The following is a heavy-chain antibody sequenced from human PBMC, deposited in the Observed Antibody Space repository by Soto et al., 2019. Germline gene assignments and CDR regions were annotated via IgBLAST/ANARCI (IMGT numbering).Heavy chain of an antibody. J-gene: IGHJ6*02. CDR3: AKGQRGSSVGMDV. V-gene: IGHV3-30*18. CDR2: LSDDGVYT. CDR1: GFTRGYYG. D-gene: IGHD3-22*01. Sequence: QMRLVESGGGVVQPGRSLRLSCLVSGFTRGYYGTHWVRQAPGKGLEGVAHLSDDGVYTAYSDSVKGRFTISSDSSTITLFLQMDSLTTDDTAVYYCAKGQRGSSVGMDVWGQGTNVTVSS.